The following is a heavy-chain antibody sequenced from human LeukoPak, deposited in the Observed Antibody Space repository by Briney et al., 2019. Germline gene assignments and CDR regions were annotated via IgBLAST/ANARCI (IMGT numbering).Heavy chain of an antibody. CDR2: IKPDGTLK. CDR1: GFTFSRSW. CDR3: ARDSGYCNTTACYDAFDI. Sequence: GGSLRLSCAASGFTFSRSWMTWVRQAPGKGLEWVANIKPDGTLKTYVDSVEGRFTISRDNAKESLFLQMSSLRAEDTALYYCARDSGYCNTTACYDAFDIWGQGTLVTVSS. D-gene: IGHD2-2*01. V-gene: IGHV3-7*05. J-gene: IGHJ3*02.